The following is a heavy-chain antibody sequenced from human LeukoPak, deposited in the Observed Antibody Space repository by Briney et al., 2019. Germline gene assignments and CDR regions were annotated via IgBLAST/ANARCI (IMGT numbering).Heavy chain of an antibody. CDR3: ARDYSSSNYYYYYMDV. CDR2: IYNSGST. V-gene: IGHV4-59*01. J-gene: IGHJ6*03. D-gene: IGHD6-6*01. Sequence: SETLSLTCTVSGGSISSYYWSWIRQPPGKGLEWIGYIYNSGSTNYNPSLESRVTISVDTSKNQVSLKLSPVTAADTAVYYCARDYSSSNYYYYYMDVWGKGTTVTVSS. CDR1: GGSISSYY.